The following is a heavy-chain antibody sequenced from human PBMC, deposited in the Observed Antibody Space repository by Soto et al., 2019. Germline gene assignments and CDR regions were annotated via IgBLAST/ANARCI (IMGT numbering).Heavy chain of an antibody. J-gene: IGHJ4*02. CDR1: GFSLSTGVG. CDR3: ARQYYYDSSGYHRPFDN. CDR2: MYWDSDK. V-gene: IGHV2-5*02. Sequence: SGPTVVNPTQTLTLTCTFSGFSLSTGVGVGWIRQPPGKALEWLALMYWDSDKRYSPSLKSRLTITKDPAKNQVVLTMTNMDPVDTATYYCARQYYYDSSGYHRPFDNWGQGTLVTVSP. D-gene: IGHD3-22*01.